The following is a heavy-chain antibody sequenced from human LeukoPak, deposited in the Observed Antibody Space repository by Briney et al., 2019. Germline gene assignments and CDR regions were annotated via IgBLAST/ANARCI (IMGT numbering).Heavy chain of an antibody. CDR2: MNPNSGNT. CDR1: GYTFTSYG. V-gene: IGHV1-8*03. D-gene: IGHD4-11*01. CDR3: ARGLHSNYYYYYMDV. J-gene: IGHJ6*03. Sequence: ASVKVSCKASGYTFTSYGISWVRQATGQGLEWMGWMNPNSGNTGYAQKFQGRVTITRNTSISTAYMELSSLRCEDTAVYYCARGLHSNYYYYYMDVWGKGTTVTVSS.